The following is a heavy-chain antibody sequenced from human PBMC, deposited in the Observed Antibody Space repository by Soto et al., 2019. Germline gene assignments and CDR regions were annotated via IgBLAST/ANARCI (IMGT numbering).Heavy chain of an antibody. D-gene: IGHD6-13*01. CDR2: ITGSGAGS. V-gene: IGHV3-23*01. Sequence: EVELLESGGGWLQPGGSLRLSCAASGFTYSSYAMNWVRQAPGKGLEWVSGITGSGAGSYYSDSVKGRFTISRDNSKNTLYLQMNNLRAEDTAVYYCAKAYSNSWPNDWFDPWGQGTLVTVSS. CDR3: AKAYSNSWPNDWFDP. CDR1: GFTYSSYA. J-gene: IGHJ5*02.